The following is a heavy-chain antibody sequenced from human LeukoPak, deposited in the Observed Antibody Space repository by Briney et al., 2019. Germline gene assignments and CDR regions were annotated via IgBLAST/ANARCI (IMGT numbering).Heavy chain of an antibody. V-gene: IGHV3-23*01. J-gene: IGHJ4*02. CDR1: GFTFSSYA. D-gene: IGHD7-27*01. CDR3: AKDLENPDLGIFDY. Sequence: AGSLRLSCAASGFTFSSYAMSWVRQAPGKGLEWVSAISGSGGSTYYADSVKGRFTISRDNSKNTLYLQMNSLRAEDTAVYYCAKDLENPDLGIFDYWGQGTLVTVSS. CDR2: ISGSGGST.